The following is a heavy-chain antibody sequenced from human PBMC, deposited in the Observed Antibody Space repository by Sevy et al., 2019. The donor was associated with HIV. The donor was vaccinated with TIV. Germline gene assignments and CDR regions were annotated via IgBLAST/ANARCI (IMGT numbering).Heavy chain of an antibody. CDR3: AGDGGWYNYAPSDY. CDR1: GFSFSSHG. V-gene: IGHV3-30*03. D-gene: IGHD1-1*01. J-gene: IGHJ4*02. CDR2: ISYDGNKK. Sequence: GGSLRLSCAASGFSFSSHGMHWVRQAPGKGLEWQSVISYDGNKKYYADSVKGRLTIPRDNSKNTLYLQMNSLGPEDTAVYYCAGDGGWYNYAPSDYWGQGTLVTVSS.